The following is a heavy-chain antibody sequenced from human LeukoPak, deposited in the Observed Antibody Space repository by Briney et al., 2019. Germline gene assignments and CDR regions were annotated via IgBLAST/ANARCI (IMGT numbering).Heavy chain of an antibody. CDR3: AREPADSGYCSGGSCLEYYFDY. CDR2: INSDGSST. D-gene: IGHD2-15*01. Sequence: GGSLRLSCAASGYTFSSYWMHWVRQAPGKGLVWVSRINSDGSSTSYADSVKGRFTISRDNAKNTLYLQMNSLRAEDTAVYYSAREPADSGYCSGGSCLEYYFDYWGQGNLVTVSS. J-gene: IGHJ4*02. V-gene: IGHV3-74*01. CDR1: GYTFSSYW.